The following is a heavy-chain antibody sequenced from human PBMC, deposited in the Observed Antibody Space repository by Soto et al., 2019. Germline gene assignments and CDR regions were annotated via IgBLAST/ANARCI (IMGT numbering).Heavy chain of an antibody. D-gene: IGHD3-22*01. CDR3: ARVTQYYYDSSGYYSNMYYYYGMDV. Sequence: KTSETLSLTCAVYGGSFSGYYWSWIRQPPGKGLEWIGEINHSGSTNYNPSLKSRVTISVDTSKNQFSLKLSSVTAADTAVYYCARVTQYYYDSSGYYSNMYYYYGMDVWGQGTTVTVSS. V-gene: IGHV4-34*01. CDR1: GGSFSGYY. J-gene: IGHJ6*02. CDR2: INHSGST.